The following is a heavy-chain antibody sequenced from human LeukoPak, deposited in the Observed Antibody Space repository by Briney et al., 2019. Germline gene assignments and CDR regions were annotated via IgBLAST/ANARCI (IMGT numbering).Heavy chain of an antibody. J-gene: IGHJ4*02. CDR3: TTLGYHLDS. CDR1: TLLFGAYE. Sequence: SLSLACAVVTLLFGAYETKWDRQAEGGVIEWVAYFAGSDTTTYYADSVKGRFIISRDNARNSLYLQMNSLRAEDTALYYCTTLGYHLDSWGQGTLVTVSS. D-gene: IGHD3-22*01. V-gene: IGHV3-48*03. CDR2: FAGSDTTT.